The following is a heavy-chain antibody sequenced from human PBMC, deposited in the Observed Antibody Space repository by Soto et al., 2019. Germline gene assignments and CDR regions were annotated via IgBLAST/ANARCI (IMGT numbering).Heavy chain of an antibody. CDR2: ILPIIGII. J-gene: IGHJ5*02. Sequence: GASGKVSCKASWGTFTTYTITWVGQAPGEGLAWLRRILPIIGIINYAQKFQGRVTISADKFTGTAYMELTGLRSDDTAVYYCAGDPDSHYNDSHASSYPWGQGTLVTVSS. D-gene: IGHD4-4*01. CDR1: WGTFTTYT. CDR3: AGDPDSHYNDSHASSYP. V-gene: IGHV1-69*04.